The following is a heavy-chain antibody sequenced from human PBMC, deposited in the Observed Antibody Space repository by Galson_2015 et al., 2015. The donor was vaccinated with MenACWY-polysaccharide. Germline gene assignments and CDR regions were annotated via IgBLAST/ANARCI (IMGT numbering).Heavy chain of an antibody. V-gene: IGHV4-59*01. CDR1: GGSISVTF. J-gene: IGHJ4*02. CDR3: TRDNNNYGDY. D-gene: IGHD4-11*01. Sequence: ETLSLTCTVSGGSISVTFWSWIRQPPGKGLEWIGYAHYSGNTNYSPSLKSRVTMSVDTSKNQFSLNLSSVTAADTAVYYCTRDNNNYGDYWGQGTLVTVSS. CDR2: AHYSGNT.